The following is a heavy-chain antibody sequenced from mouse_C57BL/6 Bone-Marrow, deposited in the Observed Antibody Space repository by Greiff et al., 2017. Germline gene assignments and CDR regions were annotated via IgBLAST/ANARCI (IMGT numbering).Heavy chain of an antibody. CDR3: ARGGGSSFDY. Sequence: VQLQQSGAELARPGASVKLSCKASGYTFTSYGISWVKQRTGQGLEWIGEIYPRSGNTYYNEKFKGKATLTADNATSTAYMELLSLTSEDSAVYFCARGGGSSFDYWGQGTTLTVSS. CDR2: IYPRSGNT. J-gene: IGHJ2*01. CDR1: GYTFTSYG. V-gene: IGHV1-81*01. D-gene: IGHD1-1*01.